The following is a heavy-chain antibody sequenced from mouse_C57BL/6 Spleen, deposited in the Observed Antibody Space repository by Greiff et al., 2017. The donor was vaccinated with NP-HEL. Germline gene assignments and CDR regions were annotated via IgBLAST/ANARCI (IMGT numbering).Heavy chain of an antibody. CDR2: INPNNGGT. D-gene: IGHD1-2*01. Sequence: VQLQQSGPELVKPGASVKISCKASGYTFTDYYMNWVKQSHGKSLEWIGDINPNNGGTSYNQKFKGKATLTVDKSSSTAYMELRSLTSEDSAVYYCAHYDGYYFDYWGQGTTLTVSS. CDR3: AHYDGYYFDY. CDR1: GYTFTDYY. J-gene: IGHJ2*01. V-gene: IGHV1-26*01.